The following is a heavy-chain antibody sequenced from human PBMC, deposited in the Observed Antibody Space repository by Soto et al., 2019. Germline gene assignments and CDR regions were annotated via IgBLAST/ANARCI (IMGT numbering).Heavy chain of an antibody. CDR1: GFSFSNYN. D-gene: IGHD3-3*01. CDR2: ITDSSDTV. V-gene: IGHV3-48*02. Sequence: GGSLRLSCVASGFSFSNYNMNWVRQAPGKGLEWVSYITDSSDTVHYADSVRGRFTISRDNAESSLYLQMNSLRDEGTAVYFCARDFGHGYYLDYWGQGTLVTVSS. CDR3: ARDFGHGYYLDY. J-gene: IGHJ4*02.